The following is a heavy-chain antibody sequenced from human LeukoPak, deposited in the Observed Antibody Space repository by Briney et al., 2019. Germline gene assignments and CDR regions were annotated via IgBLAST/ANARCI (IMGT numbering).Heavy chain of an antibody. J-gene: IGHJ6*03. V-gene: IGHV4-59*01. D-gene: IGHD3-3*01. CDR1: GGSISSYY. CDR2: IYYSGST. CDR3: ARGSWSGYYSAYYYMDV. Sequence: SETLSLTCTVSGGSISSYYWSWIRQHPGKGLEWIGYIYYSGSTNYNPSLKSRVTISVDTSKNQFSLKLRSVTAADTAVYYCARGSWSGYYSAYYYMDVWGKGTTVTVSS.